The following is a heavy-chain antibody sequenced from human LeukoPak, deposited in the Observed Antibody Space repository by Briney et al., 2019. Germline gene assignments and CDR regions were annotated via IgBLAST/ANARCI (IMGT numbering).Heavy chain of an antibody. CDR2: ISSSGSTI. J-gene: IGHJ6*03. CDR1: GFTFSDYY. V-gene: IGHV3-11*01. Sequence: KPGGSLRLSCAASGFTFSDYYMSWIRQASGKGLEWVSYISSSGSTIYYADSVKGRFTISRDNAKNSLYLQMNSLRAEDTAVYYCARVSGTREKGYSYGPSYYYYYYYMDVWGKGTTVTVSS. CDR3: ARVSGTREKGYSYGPSYYYYYYYMDV. D-gene: IGHD5-18*01.